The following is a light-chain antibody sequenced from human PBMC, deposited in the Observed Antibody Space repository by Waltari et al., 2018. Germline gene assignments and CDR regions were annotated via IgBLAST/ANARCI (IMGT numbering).Light chain of an antibody. Sequence: LAVSLGERASIKCKSSHSVLDYFNNKDSLAWYQQKAGQPPRLLIHWASTRETGVPDRFSGSGSGTDFTLTISSLQAEDAALYYCQQYYGPPYNFGQGTRLEIK. J-gene: IGKJ2*01. CDR1: HSVLDYFNNKDS. CDR2: WAS. CDR3: QQYYGPPYN. V-gene: IGKV4-1*01.